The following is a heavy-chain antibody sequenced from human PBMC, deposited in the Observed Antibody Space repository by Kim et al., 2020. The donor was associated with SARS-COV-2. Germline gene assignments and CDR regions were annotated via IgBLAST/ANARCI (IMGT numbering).Heavy chain of an antibody. CDR3: ARDTYYYHTDGYYYFDS. V-gene: IGHV4-34*01. CDR1: GGSFSGYY. J-gene: IGHJ4*02. Sequence: SETLSLTCAVYGGSFSGYYWSWIRQSPGKGLEWIGEINHSGSTNYNSSLKSRVTISLDTSKNQFSLNLSSVNAADTAVYYCARDTYYYHTDGYYYFDSWGQGILVTVSS. D-gene: IGHD3-22*01. CDR2: INHSGST.